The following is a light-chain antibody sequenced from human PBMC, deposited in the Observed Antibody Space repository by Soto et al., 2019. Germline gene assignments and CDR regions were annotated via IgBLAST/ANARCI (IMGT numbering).Light chain of an antibody. Sequence: IQLTQSPSSLSASVGDRVTITCLASQDISGYVAWYQQRPGKAPQLLIYAASALHTGVPSRFSGSGSGTDFTLTITSLQPEDFGTYYCQHPKWAFGHGTTVEI. CDR1: QDISGY. CDR2: AAS. V-gene: IGKV1-9*01. CDR3: QHPKWA. J-gene: IGKJ1*01.